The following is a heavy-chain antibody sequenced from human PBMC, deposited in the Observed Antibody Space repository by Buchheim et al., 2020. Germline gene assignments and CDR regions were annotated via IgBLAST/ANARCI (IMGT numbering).Heavy chain of an antibody. J-gene: IGHJ6*02. CDR3: ARDRGRGTYYYYGMDV. Sequence: QVQLQESGPGLVKPSQTLSLTCTVSGGSISSGDYYWSWIRQPPGKGLEWIGYIYYSWSTYYNPSLKSRVTISVDTSKNPFSLKLSSVTAADTAVYYCARDRGRGTYYYYGMDVWGQGTT. CDR1: GGSISSGDYY. D-gene: IGHD1-1*01. CDR2: IYYSWST. V-gene: IGHV4-30-4*01.